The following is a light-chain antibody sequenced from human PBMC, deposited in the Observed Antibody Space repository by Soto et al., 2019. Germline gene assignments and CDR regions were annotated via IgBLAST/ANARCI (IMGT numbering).Light chain of an antibody. CDR1: QSVATN. V-gene: IGKV3-15*01. Sequence: EKVMTQSPATLSVSPGERVTLSCRASQSVATNLAWYQQKPGQAPRLLISGAYIRATGIPDRFIGSGSGTEXXXTITSLQSEDFAVYYCQHYNDLPLTFGQGTKVEIK. CDR3: QHYNDLPLT. J-gene: IGKJ1*01. CDR2: GAY.